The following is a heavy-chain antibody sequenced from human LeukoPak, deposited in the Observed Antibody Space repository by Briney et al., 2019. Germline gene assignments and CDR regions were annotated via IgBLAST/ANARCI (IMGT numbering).Heavy chain of an antibody. D-gene: IGHD2-21*02. CDR2: INAGNGNT. V-gene: IGHV1-3*01. J-gene: IGHJ4*02. Sequence: GASVKVSCKASGYTFTSYAMHWVRQAPGQRLEWMGWINAGNGNTKYSQKFQGRVTITRDTSASTAYMELSSLRSEDTAVYYRARDPNIVVVTASYYFDYWGQGTLVTVSS. CDR1: GYTFTSYA. CDR3: ARDPNIVVVTASYYFDY.